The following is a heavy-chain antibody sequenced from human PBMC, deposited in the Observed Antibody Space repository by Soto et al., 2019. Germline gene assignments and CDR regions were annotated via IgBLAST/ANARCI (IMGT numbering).Heavy chain of an antibody. CDR3: AKDLRGYGKTPLMHYDFYMEI. D-gene: IGHD5-18*01. Sequence: GGSLRLSCVVSGLSFGGYDLSWVGQGPGKGLEWVSDSSGSGAKTYNAGPVKGRFTSSRDNSKNTLFLQMNSLRAEDTAVYYCAKDLRGYGKTPLMHYDFYMEIWGKGTTVIVAS. CDR1: GLSFGGYD. V-gene: IGHV3-23*01. CDR2: SSGSGAKT. J-gene: IGHJ6*03.